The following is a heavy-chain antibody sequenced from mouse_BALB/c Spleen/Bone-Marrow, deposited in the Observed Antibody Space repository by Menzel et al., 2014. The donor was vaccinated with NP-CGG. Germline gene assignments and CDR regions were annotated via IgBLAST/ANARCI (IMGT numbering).Heavy chain of an antibody. CDR3: ARRDYGDY. D-gene: IGHD1-1*02. CDR1: GYSFTGYY. J-gene: IGHJ2*01. Sequence: EVQLVESGPDLVTPGASVKISCKASGYSFTGYYMHWVKQSHGKSLEWIGRVNPNNGGTSYNQKFKGKAILTVDKSSSTAYMELRSLTSEDSAVYFCARRDYGDYWGQGTTLTGSA. V-gene: IGHV1-26*01. CDR2: VNPNNGGT.